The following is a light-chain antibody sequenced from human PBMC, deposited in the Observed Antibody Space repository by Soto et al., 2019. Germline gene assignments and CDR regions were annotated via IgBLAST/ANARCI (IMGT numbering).Light chain of an antibody. J-gene: IGLJ3*02. Sequence: QSVLTQPASVSGSPGQSITISCTGTSSDVGGYDHVSWYQQHPGNAPKLIIYDVSIRPSGVSNRFSGSKSGNTASLAVSGLQAEDEADYYCSSYTSKDTLVFGGGTKLTVL. CDR3: SSYTSKDTLV. V-gene: IGLV2-14*03. CDR1: SSDVGGYDH. CDR2: DVS.